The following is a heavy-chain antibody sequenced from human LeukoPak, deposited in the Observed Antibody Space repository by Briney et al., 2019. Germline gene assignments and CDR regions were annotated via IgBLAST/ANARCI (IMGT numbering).Heavy chain of an antibody. Sequence: GGSLRLSCAASGFTFSSYAMSWVRQASGKGLEWVSAISGSGGSTYYADSVKGRFTISRDNSKNTLYLQMNSLRAEDTAVNYCAKDKGRTMVRGSFDYWGQGTLVTVSS. CDR1: GFTFSSYA. D-gene: IGHD3-10*01. CDR2: ISGSGGST. CDR3: AKDKGRTMVRGSFDY. J-gene: IGHJ4*02. V-gene: IGHV3-23*01.